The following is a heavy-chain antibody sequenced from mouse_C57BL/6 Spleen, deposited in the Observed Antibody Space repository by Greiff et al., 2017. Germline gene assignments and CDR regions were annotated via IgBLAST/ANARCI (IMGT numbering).Heavy chain of an antibody. D-gene: IGHD3-2*02. CDR1: GYAFSSSW. Sequence: VQLQQSGPELVKPGASVKISCKASGYAFSSSWMNWVKQRPGKGLEWIGRIYPGDGDTNYNGKFKGKATLTADKSSSTAYMQLSSLTSEDSAVYFCARLRSSGYFYAMDYWGQGTSVTVSS. V-gene: IGHV1-82*01. CDR3: ARLRSSGYFYAMDY. J-gene: IGHJ4*01. CDR2: IYPGDGDT.